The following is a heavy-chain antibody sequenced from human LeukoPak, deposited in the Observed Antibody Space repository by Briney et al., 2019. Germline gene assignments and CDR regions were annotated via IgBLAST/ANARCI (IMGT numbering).Heavy chain of an antibody. Sequence: SVKVSCKASGGTFSSYAISWVRQAPGQGLEWMGRIIPIFGTANYAQKFQGRVTITADESTSTAYMELSSLRSEDTAAYYCARGCSSTSCYIPYYYMDVWGKGTTVTVSS. CDR3: ARGCSSTSCYIPYYYMDV. CDR1: GGTFSSYA. V-gene: IGHV1-69*13. J-gene: IGHJ6*03. D-gene: IGHD2-2*02. CDR2: IIPIFGTA.